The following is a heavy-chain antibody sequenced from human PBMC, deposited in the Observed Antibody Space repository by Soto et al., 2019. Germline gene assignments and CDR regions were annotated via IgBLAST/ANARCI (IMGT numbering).Heavy chain of an antibody. CDR2: IIPIFGTA. D-gene: IGHD4-4*01. J-gene: IGHJ4*02. Sequence: SVKVSCKASGGTFSSYAISWVRQAPGQGLEWMGGIIPIFGTANYAQKFQGRVTITADESTSTAYMELSSLRSEDTAVYYCARDPGGNFGYFDYWGQGTLVTVSS. CDR3: ARDPGGNFGYFDY. V-gene: IGHV1-69*13. CDR1: GGTFSSYA.